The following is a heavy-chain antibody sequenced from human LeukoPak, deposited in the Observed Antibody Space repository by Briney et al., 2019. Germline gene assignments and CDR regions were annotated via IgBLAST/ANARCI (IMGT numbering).Heavy chain of an antibody. J-gene: IGHJ4*02. CDR1: GFTFSSYA. D-gene: IGHD3-10*01. Sequence: GGSLRLSCAASGFTFSSYAMSWVRQTPGKGLEWVANINQDGNEKYYVDSVEGRFTISRDNAENSLYLQMNNLRAEDAALYYCARDPSHGALDYWGQGTLVTLSS. CDR3: ARDPSHGALDY. V-gene: IGHV3-7*01. CDR2: INQDGNEK.